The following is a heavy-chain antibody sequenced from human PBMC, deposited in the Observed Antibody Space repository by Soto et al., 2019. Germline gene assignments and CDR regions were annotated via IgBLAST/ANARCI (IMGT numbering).Heavy chain of an antibody. Sequence: QVQLVESGGGVVQPGRSLRLSCAASGFTFSNYAVHWVRQAPGKGLEWVTGVSHDGRNKYYADSVKGRFTISRDNSKNTQFVQMHSLRREDTAVYYCARGGEYGDLLWYFNLWGRGTLVSVSS. D-gene: IGHD1-26*01. J-gene: IGHJ2*01. CDR3: ARGGEYGDLLWYFNL. CDR2: VSHDGRNK. V-gene: IGHV3-30*04. CDR1: GFTFSNYA.